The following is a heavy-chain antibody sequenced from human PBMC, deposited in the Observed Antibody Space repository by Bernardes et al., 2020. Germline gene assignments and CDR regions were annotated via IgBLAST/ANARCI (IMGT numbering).Heavy chain of an antibody. CDR2: ISGSGGST. V-gene: IGHV3-23*01. Sequence: VGSLRLSCAASGFTFSSYAMSWVRQAPGKGLEWLSAISGSGGSTYYADSVKGRFTISRDNSKNTLYLQVNSLRAEDTAIYYCAKDLDPVWGGFFDYWGQGTLVTVSS. D-gene: IGHD3-16*01. J-gene: IGHJ4*02. CDR1: GFTFSSYA. CDR3: AKDLDPVWGGFFDY.